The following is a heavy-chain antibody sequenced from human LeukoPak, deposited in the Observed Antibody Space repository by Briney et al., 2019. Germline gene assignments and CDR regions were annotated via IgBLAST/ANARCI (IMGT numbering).Heavy chain of an antibody. J-gene: IGHJ4*02. CDR2: MSSSDDGR. V-gene: IGHV3-23*01. CDR1: GFSFSSYA. D-gene: IGHD2-15*01. CDR3: AKAPVTSCRGAFCYPFDY. Sequence: GGSLRLSCATSGFSFSSYAMSWVRQAPGKGLEWVSAMSSSDDGRYYAASVRGRFTISRDTSRSTLYLQMNSLRAEDAAVYYCAKAPVTSCRGAFCYPFDYWGQGTLVTVSS.